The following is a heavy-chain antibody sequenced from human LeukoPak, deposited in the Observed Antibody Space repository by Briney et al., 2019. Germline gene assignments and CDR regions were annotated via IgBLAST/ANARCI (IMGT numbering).Heavy chain of an antibody. J-gene: IGHJ6*03. D-gene: IGHD5-12*01. CDR2: VNSDGTGT. CDR1: GFTFSSYW. V-gene: IGHV3-74*01. Sequence: GGSLRLSCAASGFTFSSYWMHWVRQAPGKGLVWVSRVNSDGTGTTYADSVEGRFTISRDNAKNTVYLQMNSLRAEDTAIPYCIRTLIVATSPYMDVWGKGTTVTVSS. CDR3: IRTLIVATSPYMDV.